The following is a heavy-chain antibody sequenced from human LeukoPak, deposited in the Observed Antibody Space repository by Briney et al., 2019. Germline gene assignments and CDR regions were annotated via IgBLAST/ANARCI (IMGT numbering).Heavy chain of an antibody. V-gene: IGHV1-69*13. CDR1: GGTFSSYA. CDR3: ARESLTWLQSRTSWFDP. CDR2: IIPIFGTA. J-gene: IGHJ5*02. D-gene: IGHD5-24*01. Sequence: ASVKVSCKASGGTFSSYAISWVRQAPGQGLEWMGGIIPIFGTANYAQKFQGRVTITADESTSTAYMELSSLRSEDTAVYYCARESLTWLQSRTSWFDPWGQGTLVTVSS.